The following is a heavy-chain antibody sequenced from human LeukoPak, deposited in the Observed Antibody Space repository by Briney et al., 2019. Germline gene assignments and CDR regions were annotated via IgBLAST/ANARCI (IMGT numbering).Heavy chain of an antibody. J-gene: IGHJ3*02. V-gene: IGHV3-11*04. Sequence: LSLTCAVSGGSISFYYWSWIRQPSGKGLEWVSYISSSGSTIYYADSVKGRFTISRDNAKNSLYLQMNSLRAEDTAVYYCARDLSIAARGGIWGQGTMVTVSS. D-gene: IGHD6-6*01. CDR2: ISSSGSTI. CDR1: GGSISFYY. CDR3: ARDLSIAARGGI.